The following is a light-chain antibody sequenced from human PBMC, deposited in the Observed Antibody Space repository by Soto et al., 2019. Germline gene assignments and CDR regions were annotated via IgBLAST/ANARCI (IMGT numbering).Light chain of an antibody. Sequence: EIVLTQSPATLSVSPGDRATLSCRASLSVSRYLAWYQQKAGQAPRLVMYDAATRATGIPDRFSGSGSGTEFTLTISSLEPEDFAVYYCQQRGNWPLTFGQGTRLEIQ. J-gene: IGKJ5*01. CDR3: QQRGNWPLT. CDR2: DAA. CDR1: LSVSRY. V-gene: IGKV3-11*01.